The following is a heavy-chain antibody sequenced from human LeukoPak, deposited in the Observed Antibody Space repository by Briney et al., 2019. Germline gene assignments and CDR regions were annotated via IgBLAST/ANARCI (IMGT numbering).Heavy chain of an antibody. Sequence: PGGSLRLSCAASGFTVSSNYMSWVRQAPGKGLEWVSVIYSGGSTYYADSVKGRFTISRDNSKNTLYLQMNSLRAEDTAVCYCAKTWVTTSLDYWGQGTLVTVSS. CDR2: IYSGGST. V-gene: IGHV3-53*01. CDR3: AKTWVTTSLDY. CDR1: GFTVSSNY. J-gene: IGHJ4*02. D-gene: IGHD4-17*01.